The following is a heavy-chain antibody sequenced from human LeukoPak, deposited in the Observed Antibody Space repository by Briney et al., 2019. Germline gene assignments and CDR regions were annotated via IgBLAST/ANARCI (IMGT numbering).Heavy chain of an antibody. Sequence: SVKVSCKASGGTFSSYAISWVRQAPGQGLEWMGGIIPIFGTANYAQKFQGRVTITADESTSTAYMELSSLRSEDTAVYYCARDGLYYDFRSGYSNPNWFDPWGQGTLVTVSS. J-gene: IGHJ5*02. D-gene: IGHD3-3*01. CDR1: GGTFSSYA. CDR3: ARDGLYYDFRSGYSNPNWFDP. V-gene: IGHV1-69*13. CDR2: IIPIFGTA.